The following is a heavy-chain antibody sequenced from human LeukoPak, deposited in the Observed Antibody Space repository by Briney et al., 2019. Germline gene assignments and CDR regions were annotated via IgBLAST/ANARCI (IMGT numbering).Heavy chain of an antibody. Sequence: AASVKVSCKASGGTFSSYAINWVRQDPGQGLEWMGGIIPIFDTTNYAKKFQGRVTITADESTSTAYMELSSLRSEDTAVYYCARGDDDYVWGRYLVYWGQGTLVTVSS. V-gene: IGHV1-69*13. CDR3: ARGDDDYVWGRYLVY. J-gene: IGHJ4*02. D-gene: IGHD3-16*01. CDR1: GGTFSSYA. CDR2: IIPIFDTT.